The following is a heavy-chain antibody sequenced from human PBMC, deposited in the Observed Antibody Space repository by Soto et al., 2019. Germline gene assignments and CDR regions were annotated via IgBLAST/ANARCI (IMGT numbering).Heavy chain of an antibody. CDR2: IIPIFGTA. J-gene: IGHJ4*02. V-gene: IGHV1-69*13. CDR3: ARGYCSGGSCYLVHFDY. D-gene: IGHD2-15*01. Sequence: ASVKVSCKASGGTFSSYAISWVRQAPGQGLEWMGGIIPIFGTANYAQKFQGRVTITADESTSTAYMELSSLRSEDTAVYYCARGYCSGGSCYLVHFDYWGQGTLVTVSS. CDR1: GGTFSSYA.